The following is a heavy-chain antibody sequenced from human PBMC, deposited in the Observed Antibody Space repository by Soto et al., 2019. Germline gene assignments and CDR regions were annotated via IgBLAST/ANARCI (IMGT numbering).Heavy chain of an antibody. J-gene: IGHJ6*03. D-gene: IGHD6-13*01. Sequence: SETLSLTCAVYGGSFSGYYWGWIPPPPGKGLEWIGEINHSGSTNYNPSLKSRVTISVDTSKNQFSLKLSSVTAADTAVYYCARGRAAAALYYYYYMDVWGKGTTVTVSS. V-gene: IGHV4-34*01. CDR1: GGSFSGYY. CDR3: ARGRAAAALYYYYYMDV. CDR2: INHSGST.